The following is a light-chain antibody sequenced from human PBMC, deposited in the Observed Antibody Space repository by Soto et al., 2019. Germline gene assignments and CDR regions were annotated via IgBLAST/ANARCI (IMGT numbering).Light chain of an antibody. V-gene: IGLV2-8*01. Sequence: QSALTQPPSASGSPGQSVTMSCTGTSSDIGAYNLVSWYQQHPGKAPKLMVYEINRRPSGVPDRFTGSKSGNTASLTVSGLQADDEADYYCTSYAGDYTLFGGGTQLTVL. CDR2: EIN. J-gene: IGLJ3*02. CDR1: SSDIGAYNL. CDR3: TSYAGDYTL.